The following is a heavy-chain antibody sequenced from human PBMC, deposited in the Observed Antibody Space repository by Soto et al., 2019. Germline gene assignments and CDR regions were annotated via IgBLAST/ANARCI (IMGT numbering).Heavy chain of an antibody. V-gene: IGHV3-30*18. CDR3: AKSSEEWLLFL. J-gene: IGHJ4*02. CDR2: ISYDGSNK. D-gene: IGHD3-3*01. Sequence: QVQLVESGGGVVQPGRSLRLSCAASGFTFSSYGMHWVRQAPGKGLEWVAVISYDGSNKYYADSVKGRFTISRDNSKNTLYLQMNSLRAEDTAVYYCAKSSEEWLLFLWGQGTLVTVSS. CDR1: GFTFSSYG.